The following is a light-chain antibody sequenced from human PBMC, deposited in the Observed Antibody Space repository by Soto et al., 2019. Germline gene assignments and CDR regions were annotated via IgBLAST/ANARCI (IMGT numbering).Light chain of an antibody. CDR3: MQGTYWPWT. CDR1: QXIVYSDGNTY. V-gene: IGKV2-30*01. J-gene: IGKJ1*01. CDR2: KLS. Sequence: VITRXPLSRXXTXXXXSSXXCMSNQXIVYSDGNTYLNWFQQRPGQPPRRLIYKLSNRDSGVPDRFSGSGSGTDFTLKSSRVEAEDVGVYYCMQGTYWPWTIGQGTKVDI.